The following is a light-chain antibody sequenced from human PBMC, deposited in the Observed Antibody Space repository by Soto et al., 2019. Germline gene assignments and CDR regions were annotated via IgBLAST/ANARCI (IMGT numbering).Light chain of an antibody. CDR2: GAS. Sequence: DIQMTQSPSTLSASVGDRVTITCRASQNIDRWLAWYQQKPGKAPNPLIYGASSLESGVPSRFSGSGSWTEFTLTISSLRPDDFATYYCQHYNSYPWTFGQGTKVEIK. CDR1: QNIDRW. V-gene: IGKV1-5*03. CDR3: QHYNSYPWT. J-gene: IGKJ1*01.